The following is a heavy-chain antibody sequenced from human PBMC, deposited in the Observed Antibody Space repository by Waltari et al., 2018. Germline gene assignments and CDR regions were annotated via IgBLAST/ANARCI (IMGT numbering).Heavy chain of an antibody. D-gene: IGHD2-21*02. CDR3: AKMHGGNFISDAYDI. J-gene: IGHJ3*02. CDR2: IVPYNGVT. CDR1: GYTFIDYG. V-gene: IGHV1-18*04. Sequence: QVQLVQSGAEVTKPGASVKVSCRGSGYTFIDYGLTWLRQAPGQGPEWLGWIVPYNGVTNYAQKVQGRMTVTADTYTSTAYMELRSLTSDDTAVYYCAKMHGGNFISDAYDIWGQGTMVTVSS.